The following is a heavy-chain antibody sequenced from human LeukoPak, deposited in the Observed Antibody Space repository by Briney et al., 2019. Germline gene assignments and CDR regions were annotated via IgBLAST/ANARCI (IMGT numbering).Heavy chain of an antibody. J-gene: IGHJ3*02. CDR2: ISAYNGNT. Sequence: ASVKVSCKASGYTFTSYGISWVRQAPGQGLEWMGWISAYNGNTNYAQKLQGRVTMTTDTSTSTAYMELRSLRSDDTAVYYCATHKKFGYDSFDAFDIWGQGTMVTVSS. CDR3: ATHKKFGYDSFDAFDI. D-gene: IGHD3-22*01. V-gene: IGHV1-18*01. CDR1: GYTFTSYG.